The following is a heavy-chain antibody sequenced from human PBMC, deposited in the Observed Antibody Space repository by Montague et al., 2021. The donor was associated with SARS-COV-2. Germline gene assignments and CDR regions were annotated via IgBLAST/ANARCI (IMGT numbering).Heavy chain of an antibody. V-gene: IGHV4-39*07. CDR1: GGSISTTSYY. J-gene: IGHJ6*02. CDR2: IFYSGTT. CDR3: ASDFKNSYAVDV. Sequence: SETRSLTCTVSGGSISTTSYYWGWIRQPPGKGLEWIASIFYSGTTYYNPSLRSRVTISVQTSKNQFSLTVASVTAADTAIYYCASDFKNSYAVDVWGQGTTVIVSS.